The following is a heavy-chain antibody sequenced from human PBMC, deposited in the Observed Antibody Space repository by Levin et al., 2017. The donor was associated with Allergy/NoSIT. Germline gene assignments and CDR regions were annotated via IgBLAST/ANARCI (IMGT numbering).Heavy chain of an antibody. CDR3: AREGSTRHPRPGYGLDV. Sequence: PGGSLRLSCAASGFSFSFYGMHWVRQAPGKGLEWVAIIYYDGSKTYYADSVKGRFTLSRDDSRSTLYLQMNSLRVEDTAVYYCAREGSTRHPRPGYGLDVWGQGTTVTVSS. J-gene: IGHJ6*02. CDR1: GFSFSFYG. D-gene: IGHD2-2*01. V-gene: IGHV3-33*01. CDR2: IYYDGSKT.